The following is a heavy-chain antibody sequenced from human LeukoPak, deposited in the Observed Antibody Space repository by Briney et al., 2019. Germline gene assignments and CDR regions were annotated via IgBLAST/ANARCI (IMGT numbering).Heavy chain of an antibody. V-gene: IGHV3-30-3*01. Sequence: GGSLRLSCAASEFTFSNYALHWVRQAPGKGLQWVAVISYDGNTVHYADSVKGRFIISRDTSKNTLYLQMNSLRAEDTAVYYCARSGGLQKFDYWGQGTLVTVSS. D-gene: IGHD4-11*01. J-gene: IGHJ4*02. CDR1: EFTFSNYA. CDR2: ISYDGNTV. CDR3: ARSGGLQKFDY.